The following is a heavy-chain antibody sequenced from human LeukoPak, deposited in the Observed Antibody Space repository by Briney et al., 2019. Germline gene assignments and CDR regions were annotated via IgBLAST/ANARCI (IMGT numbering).Heavy chain of an antibody. D-gene: IGHD1-26*01. CDR1: GFTFSSYS. J-gene: IGHJ4*02. CDR2: FTSDGNSM. V-gene: IGHV3-74*01. Sequence: PGGSLRLSCAASGFTFSSYSMNWVRQAPGRGLVWVARFTSDGNSMTYADFVKGRFTVSRDIAKNTLYLQMNSLRAEDTAVYYCARAQVGTPTDCWGQGTLVTVSS. CDR3: ARAQVGTPTDC.